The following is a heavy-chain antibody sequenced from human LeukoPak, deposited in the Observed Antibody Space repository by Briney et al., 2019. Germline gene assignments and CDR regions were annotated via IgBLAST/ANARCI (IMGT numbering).Heavy chain of an antibody. D-gene: IGHD1-1*01. CDR3: ARALKLRGRYFDY. V-gene: IGHV4-34*01. CDR2: INHSGST. Sequence: SETLSLTCAVYGGSFSGYYWSWIRQPPGKGLEWIGEINHSGSTNYNPSLKSRVAISVDTSKNQFSLKLSSVTAADTAVYYCARALKLRGRYFDYWGQRTLVTVSS. J-gene: IGHJ4*02. CDR1: GGSFSGYY.